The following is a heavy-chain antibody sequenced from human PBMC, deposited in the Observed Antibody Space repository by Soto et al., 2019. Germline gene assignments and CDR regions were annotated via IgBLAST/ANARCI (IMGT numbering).Heavy chain of an antibody. D-gene: IGHD6-19*01. CDR1: GFTFSSYA. CDR2: ISGSGGST. V-gene: IGHV3-23*01. J-gene: IGHJ4*02. CDR3: AKDPPLYSSGLTSFDY. Sequence: EVQLLESGGGLVQPGGSLRLSCAASGFTFSSYAMSWVRQAPGKGLEWVSAISGSGGSTYYADSVKGRFTISRDNSKNTLFLQMNSLRAEDTAVYYCAKDPPLYSSGLTSFDYWGQGTLVTVSS.